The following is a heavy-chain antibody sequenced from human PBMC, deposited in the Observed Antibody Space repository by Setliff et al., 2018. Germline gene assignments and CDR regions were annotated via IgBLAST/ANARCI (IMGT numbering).Heavy chain of an antibody. J-gene: IGHJ6*03. V-gene: IGHV4-4*07. CDR1: GGSISSYY. CDR3: AREQWLDPPGYYYIDV. Sequence: SETLSLTCTVSGGSISSYYWSWIRQPAGKGLEWIGHIYIGGSANYNPTLKSRVTMSIAMSKNQFSLKLNFVTAADMAVYYCAREQWLDPPGYYYIDVWAKGTTVTVSS. CDR2: IYIGGSA. D-gene: IGHD6-19*01.